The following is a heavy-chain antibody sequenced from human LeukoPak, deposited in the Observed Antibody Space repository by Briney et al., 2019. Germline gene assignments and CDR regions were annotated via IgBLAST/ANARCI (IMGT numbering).Heavy chain of an antibody. J-gene: IGHJ6*02. Sequence: ASVKVSCKASGYTFTSYDINWVRQATGQGLEWMGWMNPNSGNTGYAQKFQGRVTMTRNTSISTAYMELSSLRSEDTAVYYCASMGYCSGGSCYPYYYYGMDVCGQGTTVTVS. CDR3: ASMGYCSGGSCYPYYYYGMDV. V-gene: IGHV1-8*01. CDR2: MNPNSGNT. D-gene: IGHD2-15*01. CDR1: GYTFTSYD.